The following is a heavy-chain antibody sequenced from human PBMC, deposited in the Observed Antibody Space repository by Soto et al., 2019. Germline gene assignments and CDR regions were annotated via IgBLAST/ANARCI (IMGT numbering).Heavy chain of an antibody. CDR2: ISSSSSRI. V-gene: IGHV3-48*04. CDR3: ASDPGIAAAGMDY. Sequence: EVQLWESGGGLIQPGGSLRLSCAASRFSFTIYAMNWVRQAPGKGLEWISYISSSSSRIYYADSVKGRFTLSRDNAKNSLYLQMNSLRAEDTAVYYCASDPGIAAAGMDYWGQGTLVTVSS. J-gene: IGHJ4*02. D-gene: IGHD6-25*01. CDR1: RFSFTIYA.